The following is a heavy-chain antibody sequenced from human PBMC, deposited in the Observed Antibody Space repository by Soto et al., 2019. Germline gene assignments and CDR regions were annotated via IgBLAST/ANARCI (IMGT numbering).Heavy chain of an antibody. D-gene: IGHD2-21*02. CDR3: ARTGTACSVPFES. V-gene: IGHV4-31*03. J-gene: IGHJ4*02. Sequence: AAETLSRTCPVSRGTISSCGYYCSWVRQQPGKGLEWIGYIYYSGSAFYNPSLRSRVTMSVYTSKNQFSLTLSSVTAADTDVYYCARTGTACSVPFESWGQGGQVTVCS. CDR2: IYYSGSA. CDR1: RGTISSCGYY.